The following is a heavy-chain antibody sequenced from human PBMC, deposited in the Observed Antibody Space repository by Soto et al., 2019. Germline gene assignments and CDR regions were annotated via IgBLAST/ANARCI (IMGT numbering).Heavy chain of an antibody. CDR2: TANKRSRYTT. J-gene: IGHJ6*02. CDR1: GFTSSDHY. CDR3: ARAGFGHGLDV. V-gene: IGHV3-72*01. D-gene: IGHD3-16*01. Sequence: EVELVESGGGLVQAGGSLRVSCGVSGFTSSDHYMDWVRQAPGKGLEWVGRTANKRSRYTTEYAASVKGRFIISRDDSKNSVHLQMTSLKIEDTSVYYCARAGFGHGLDVWGQGTTVTVSS.